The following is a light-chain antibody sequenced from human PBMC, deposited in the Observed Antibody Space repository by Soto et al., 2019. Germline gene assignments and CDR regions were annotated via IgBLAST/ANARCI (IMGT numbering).Light chain of an antibody. CDR1: QSIYITS. CDR2: AAT. V-gene: IGKV3-20*01. CDR3: QQYGDSPFA. Sequence: EIVLTQSPGTLSLSPGERATLSCRASQSIYITSLAWYQHKRGQAPRLLIYAATVRATAVPDRFNGSGSGTDFALTISRLEPEDSAMYYCQQYGDSPFAFGPGTKLDVK. J-gene: IGKJ3*01.